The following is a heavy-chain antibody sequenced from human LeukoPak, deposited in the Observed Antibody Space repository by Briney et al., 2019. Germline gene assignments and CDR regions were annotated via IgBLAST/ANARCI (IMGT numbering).Heavy chain of an antibody. CDR2: IYPGDSDT. CDR1: GYSFTSYW. CDR3: ARVAVAGTDYYYYMDV. J-gene: IGHJ6*03. Sequence: GESLKISCKGSGYSFTSYWIGWVRQMPGKGLEWMGIIYPGDSDTRYSPPSQGQVTISADKSISTAYLQWSSLKASDTAMYYCARVAVAGTDYYYYMDVWGKGTTVTVSS. D-gene: IGHD6-19*01. V-gene: IGHV5-51*01.